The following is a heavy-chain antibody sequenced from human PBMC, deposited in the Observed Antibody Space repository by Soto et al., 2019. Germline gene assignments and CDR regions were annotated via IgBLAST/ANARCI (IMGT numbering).Heavy chain of an antibody. V-gene: IGHV3-21*02. CDR2: ISSGSEYI. J-gene: IGHJ6*02. CDR1: GFTFSATG. Sequence: EVQLVESGGGLVKPGGSLRLSCSASGFTFSATGMNWVRQAPGKGPEWVSSISSGSEYIFYGDSVQGRLTISRDNAKNSVYLQLNNLRAEDTAVYYCAKGGAAGSVLDVWGQGTTVTVSS. D-gene: IGHD6-13*01. CDR3: AKGGAAGSVLDV.